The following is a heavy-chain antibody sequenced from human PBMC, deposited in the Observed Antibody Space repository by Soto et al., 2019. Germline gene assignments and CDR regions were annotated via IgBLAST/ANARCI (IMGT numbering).Heavy chain of an antibody. CDR3: ARSLPTGTTGYYYGMDV. V-gene: IGHV4-4*07. CDR1: CGSISSYY. Sequence: SETLSLTCTVSCGSISSYYWSWIRRPAGKGLEWIGRIYTSGSTNYNPSLKSRVTMSVDTSKNQFSLKLSSVTAADTAVYYCARSLPTGTTGYYYGMDVWGQGTTVTVSS. D-gene: IGHD1-7*01. CDR2: IYTSGST. J-gene: IGHJ6*02.